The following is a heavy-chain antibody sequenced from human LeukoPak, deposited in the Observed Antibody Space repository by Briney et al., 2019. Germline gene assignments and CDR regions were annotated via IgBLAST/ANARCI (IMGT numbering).Heavy chain of an antibody. J-gene: IGHJ4*02. D-gene: IGHD2-2*01. CDR3: ARLYCSSASCSRGGGFDY. CDR2: ISYSGRP. CDR1: GGSISSGGYF. V-gene: IGHV4-31*03. Sequence: PSETLSLTCTVSGGSISSGGYFWPWIRQHPGKDLEWIGYISYSGRPYCSPSLESRVTISADTSQNQFSLKLSSVTAADTAVYYCARLYCSSASCSRGGGFDYWGQGTLVTVSS.